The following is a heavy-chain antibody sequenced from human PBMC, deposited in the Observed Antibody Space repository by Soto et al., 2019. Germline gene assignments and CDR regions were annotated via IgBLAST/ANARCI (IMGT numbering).Heavy chain of an antibody. Sequence: DSVKVSCKASGYTFTCYYMHWARQAPGQGLEWMGWINTYNGNTNYAQNLQGRVTLTTDTSTSTAYMELTSLRSNDTAIYYCAMVDVYVTPSPQDVWGQGTTVTVSS. D-gene: IGHD3-16*01. CDR1: GYTFTCYY. V-gene: IGHV1-18*04. CDR2: INTYNGNT. CDR3: AMVDVYVTPSPQDV. J-gene: IGHJ6*02.